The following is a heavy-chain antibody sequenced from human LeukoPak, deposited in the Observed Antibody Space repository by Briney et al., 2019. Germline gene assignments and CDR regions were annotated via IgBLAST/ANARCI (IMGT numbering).Heavy chain of an antibody. CDR3: ARAEGYGGELDS. D-gene: IGHD4-23*01. CDR2: INHSGST. Sequence: PSKALSLTCAVYGGSFSGYYWSWIRQPPGKGLEWIGEINHSGSTNYNPSLKSRVTISVDTSKNQFSLKLSSVTAADTAVYYCARAEGYGGELDSWGQGTLVTVSS. J-gene: IGHJ4*02. V-gene: IGHV4-34*01. CDR1: GGSFSGYY.